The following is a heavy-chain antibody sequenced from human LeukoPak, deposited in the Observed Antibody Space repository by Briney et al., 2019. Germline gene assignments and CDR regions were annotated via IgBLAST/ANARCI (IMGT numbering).Heavy chain of an antibody. Sequence: PGGSLRLSCAASGLTFSSYAMSWVRQAPGKGLEWVSAISGSGGSTYYADSVKGRFTISRDNSKNTLYLQMNSLRAEDTAVYYCAKDPIDYYDSSGYHFDYWGQGTLVTVSS. J-gene: IGHJ4*02. CDR2: ISGSGGST. V-gene: IGHV3-23*01. CDR1: GLTFSSYA. D-gene: IGHD3-22*01. CDR3: AKDPIDYYDSSGYHFDY.